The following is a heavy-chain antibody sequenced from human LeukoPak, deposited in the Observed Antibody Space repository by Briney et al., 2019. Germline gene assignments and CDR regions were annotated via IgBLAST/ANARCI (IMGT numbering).Heavy chain of an antibody. CDR1: GGSISSYY. CDR3: ASSTAMDSWVLNWLDP. Sequence: KPSETLSLTCTVSGGSISSYYWSWIRQPPGKGLEWIGYIYYSWSTNYNPSLKIRVTISVHTSKNQFSLKVSSVTAADTAVYYCASSTAMDSWVLNWLDPWGQGTLVTVSS. D-gene: IGHD5-18*01. CDR2: IYYSWST. J-gene: IGHJ5*02. V-gene: IGHV4-59*01.